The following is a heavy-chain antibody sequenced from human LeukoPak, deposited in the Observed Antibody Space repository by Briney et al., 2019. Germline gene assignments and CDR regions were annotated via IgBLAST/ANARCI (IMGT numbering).Heavy chain of an antibody. Sequence: PGGSLRLSCAASGFTFSGSAMHWVRQASGKGLEWVGRIRSKANSYATAYAASVKARFTISRDDSKNPAYLQMNSLKTEDTSVYYCTRGDWNDLGSDYWGQGTLVTVSS. D-gene: IGHD1-1*01. CDR3: TRGDWNDLGSDY. CDR2: IRSKANSYAT. J-gene: IGHJ4*02. V-gene: IGHV3-73*01. CDR1: GFTFSGSA.